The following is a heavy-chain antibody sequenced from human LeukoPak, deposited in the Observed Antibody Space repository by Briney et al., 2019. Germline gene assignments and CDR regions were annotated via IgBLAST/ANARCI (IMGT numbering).Heavy chain of an antibody. CDR2: IYTSGST. V-gene: IGHV4-4*07. CDR3: AESPLGASGY. Sequence: PSETLSLTCTVSGGSISIYYWNWIRQPAGKRLEWIGRIYTSGSTNYNPSLKSRVTISVDTSKNQFSLKLSSVTAADTAVYYCAESPLGASGYWGQGTLVTVSS. D-gene: IGHD3-16*01. J-gene: IGHJ4*02. CDR1: GGSISIYY.